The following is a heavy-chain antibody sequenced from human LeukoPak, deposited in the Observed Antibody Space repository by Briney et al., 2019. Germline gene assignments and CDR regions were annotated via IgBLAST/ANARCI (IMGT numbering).Heavy chain of an antibody. D-gene: IGHD3-9*01. V-gene: IGHV1-2*02. CDR2: INPKSGDT. J-gene: IGHJ4*02. Sequence: ASVKVSCKASGYTFTGYYMHWVRQAPGQGLEWMGRINPKSGDTNYAQKFQGRVTMTWDTSISTAYMELSRLSSDDTAVYYCAREYILTGYYGDYWGQGTLVTVSS. CDR3: AREYILTGYYGDY. CDR1: GYTFTGYY.